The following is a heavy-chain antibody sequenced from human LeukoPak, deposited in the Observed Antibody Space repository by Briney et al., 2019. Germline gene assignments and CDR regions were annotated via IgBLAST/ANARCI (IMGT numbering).Heavy chain of an antibody. Sequence: GGSLRLSCAASRFTFSDYYMTWIRQTPGKGLEWVSYISSSGSYTNYADSVKGRFTISRDNAKNTLYLQMNSLRAEDTAVYYCVREYGRGLLQFGYWGQGTLVTVSS. CDR3: VREYGRGLLQFGY. J-gene: IGHJ4*02. CDR2: ISSSGSYT. D-gene: IGHD2-15*01. V-gene: IGHV3-11*05. CDR1: RFTFSDYY.